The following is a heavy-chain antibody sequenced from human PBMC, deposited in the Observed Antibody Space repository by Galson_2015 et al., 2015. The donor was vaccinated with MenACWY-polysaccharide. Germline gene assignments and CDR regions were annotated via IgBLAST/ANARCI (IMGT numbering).Heavy chain of an antibody. J-gene: IGHJ6*02. V-gene: IGHV3-11*01. CDR2: ISNSGSTI. CDR3: ARVCDSSSCHYYYGLDL. Sequence: SLRLSCAAFGFTFSDYYMTWLRQAPGKGLEWLSYISNSGSTIYYADSVKGRFTISRDNANNSLYLQMNSLSAEDTAVYFCARVCDSSSCHYYYGLDLWGQGTTVTVSS. CDR1: GFTFSDYY. D-gene: IGHD6-6*01.